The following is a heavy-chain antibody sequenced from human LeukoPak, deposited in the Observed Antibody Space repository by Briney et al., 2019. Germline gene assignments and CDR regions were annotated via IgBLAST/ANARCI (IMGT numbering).Heavy chain of an antibody. CDR3: ARDLDYYDSGKGY. Sequence: SETLSLTCTVSGGSISSSSYYWGWIRQPPGKGLEWIGSIYYSGSTNYNPSLKSRVTISVDTSKNQFSLKLSSVTAADTAVYYCARDLDYYDSGKGYWGQGTLVTVSS. D-gene: IGHD3-22*01. CDR1: GGSISSSSYY. CDR2: IYYSGST. J-gene: IGHJ4*02. V-gene: IGHV4-39*07.